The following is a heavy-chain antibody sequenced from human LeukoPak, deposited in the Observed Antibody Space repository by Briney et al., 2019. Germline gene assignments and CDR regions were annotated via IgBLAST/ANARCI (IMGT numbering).Heavy chain of an antibody. CDR3: ARDIGGDTDGRASYWFAP. J-gene: IGHJ5*02. V-gene: IGHV4-59*11. D-gene: IGHD1-1*01. CDR2: INYFGTT. CDR1: GGSIRSHS. Sequence: AETLSLTCTVSGGSIRSHSWHWIRQSPGKGLEWIGSINYFGTTTYKPSLKSRVTLSVDTSKNQFSLKLPSVTAADTAVYYCARDIGGDTDGRASYWFAPWGKGTLVTVSS.